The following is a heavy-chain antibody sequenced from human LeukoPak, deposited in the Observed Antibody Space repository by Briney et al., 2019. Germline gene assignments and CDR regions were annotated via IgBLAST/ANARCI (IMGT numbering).Heavy chain of an antibody. Sequence: GASVKVSCKASGYTFTSYGIIWVRQAPGQGLEWMGWINAYNGNTDYAQKFQGRVTMTTDTSTNTAYMEVRSLRSDDTAVYYCARDRLTQRDWKIDAFDIWGQGTMVTVSS. CDR1: GYTFTSYG. CDR3: ARDRLTQRDWKIDAFDI. V-gene: IGHV1-18*01. D-gene: IGHD1-1*01. J-gene: IGHJ3*02. CDR2: INAYNGNT.